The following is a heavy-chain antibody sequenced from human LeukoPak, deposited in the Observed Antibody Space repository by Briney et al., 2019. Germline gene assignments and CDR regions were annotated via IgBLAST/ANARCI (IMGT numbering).Heavy chain of an antibody. CDR3: ARVSGYSYGKGYFAY. Sequence: SSETLSLTCAVYGGSFSGYYWSWIRQPPGKGLEWIGEINHSGSTNYNPSLKSRVTISVDTSKNQFSLKLSSVTAADTAVYYCARVSGYSYGKGYFAYWGQGTLVTVSS. J-gene: IGHJ4*02. D-gene: IGHD5-18*01. CDR1: GGSFSGYY. V-gene: IGHV4-34*01. CDR2: INHSGST.